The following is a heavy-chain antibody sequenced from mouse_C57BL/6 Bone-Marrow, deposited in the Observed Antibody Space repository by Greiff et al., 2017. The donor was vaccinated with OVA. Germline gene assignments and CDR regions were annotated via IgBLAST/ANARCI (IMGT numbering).Heavy chain of an antibody. CDR3: ARLDGYFDY. V-gene: IGHV1-59*01. Sequence: QVQLQQPGAELVRPGTSVKLSCKASGYTFTSYWMHWVKQRPGQGLEWIGVIDPSDSYTNYNQKFKGKATLTVDTSSSTAYMQLSSLTSEDSAVYYSARLDGYFDYWGQGTTLTVSS. CDR2: IDPSDSYT. CDR1: GYTFTSYW. J-gene: IGHJ2*01. D-gene: IGHD2-3*01.